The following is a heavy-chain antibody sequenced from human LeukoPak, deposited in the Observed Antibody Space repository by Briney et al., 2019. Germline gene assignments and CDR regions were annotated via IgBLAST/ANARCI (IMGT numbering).Heavy chain of an antibody. V-gene: IGHV4-4*02. CDR3: ARGRYGFGELYPLSY. J-gene: IGHJ4*02. Sequence: SETLSLTCAVSGGSISSSNWWSWVRQPPGKGLEWIGEIYHSGSTNYNPSLKSRVTISVDTSKNQFSLKLSSVTAADTAVYYCARGRYGFGELYPLSYWGQGTLVSVSS. CDR1: GGSISSSNW. CDR2: IYHSGST. D-gene: IGHD3-10*01.